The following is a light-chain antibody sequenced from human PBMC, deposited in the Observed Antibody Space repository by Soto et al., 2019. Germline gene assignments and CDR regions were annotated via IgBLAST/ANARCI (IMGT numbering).Light chain of an antibody. CDR1: QDIRKY. V-gene: IGKV1-33*01. Sequence: DIQMTQSPSSLSASVGDRVTITCQASQDIRKYLSWYQQKPGKAPKLLIYGASYLETGVPSRFSGSRYGTDFTVTISSLQPEDIATYYCQHYDHLPPFTFGPGTKVAIK. J-gene: IGKJ3*01. CDR2: GAS. CDR3: QHYDHLPPFT.